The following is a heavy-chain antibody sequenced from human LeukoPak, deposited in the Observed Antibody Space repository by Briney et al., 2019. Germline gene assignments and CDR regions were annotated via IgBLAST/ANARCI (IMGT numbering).Heavy chain of an antibody. D-gene: IGHD4-17*01. J-gene: IGHJ4*02. Sequence: GGSLRLSCAASGFTFSSYAMSWVRQAPGKGLEWVSAISGSGGSTYYADSVKGRFTISRDNSKNTLYLQMNGLRAEDTAVYYCAKGDYGDYLRGFFDYWGQGTLVTVSS. CDR1: GFTFSSYA. V-gene: IGHV3-23*01. CDR3: AKGDYGDYLRGFFDY. CDR2: ISGSGGST.